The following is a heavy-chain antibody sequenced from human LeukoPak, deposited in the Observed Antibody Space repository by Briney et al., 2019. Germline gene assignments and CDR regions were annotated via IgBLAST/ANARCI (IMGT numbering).Heavy chain of an antibody. CDR2: ISTYNGNT. V-gene: IGHV1-18*01. CDR3: ARTLSDSGLSY. J-gene: IGHJ4*02. Sequence: ASVKVSCKASGYTFTSYGISWVRQAPGQGLEWMGWISTYNGNTNYAQKFQGRVTLTTDTSTRTAYMDLRSLRSEDTAVYYCARTLSDSGLSYWGQGTLVTVSS. CDR1: GYTFTSYG. D-gene: IGHD3/OR15-3a*01.